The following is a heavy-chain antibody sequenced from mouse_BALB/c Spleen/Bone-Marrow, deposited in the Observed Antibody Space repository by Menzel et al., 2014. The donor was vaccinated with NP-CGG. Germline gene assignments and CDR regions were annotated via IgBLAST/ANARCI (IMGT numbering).Heavy chain of an antibody. Sequence: QVHVKQSGPGLVQPSQSLSIPCTVSGFSLTSSGVHWVRQSPGKGLEWLGVIWSGGSTDYNAAFISSLSISKDNSKSQVFLKMDSLQANDTAIYYCARTYYYGMDYWGQGTSVTVSS. J-gene: IGHJ4*01. V-gene: IGHV2-2*02. CDR1: GFSLTSSG. CDR2: IWSGGST. CDR3: ARTYYYGMDY.